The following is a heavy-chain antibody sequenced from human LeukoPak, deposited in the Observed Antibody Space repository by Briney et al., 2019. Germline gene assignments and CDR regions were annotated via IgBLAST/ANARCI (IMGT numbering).Heavy chain of an antibody. J-gene: IGHJ4*02. V-gene: IGHV3-7*01. CDR2: IKQEGSEK. Sequence: GGSLRLSCAASGFTFSSYWMSSVRQAPGKGLEWVANIKQEGSEKYYVDSVNGRFTISIDNAKNSLYVQMNSLRAEDTAVYYCARKNGLDYWGRGTLVTVSS. CDR3: ARKNGLDY. CDR1: GFTFSSYW.